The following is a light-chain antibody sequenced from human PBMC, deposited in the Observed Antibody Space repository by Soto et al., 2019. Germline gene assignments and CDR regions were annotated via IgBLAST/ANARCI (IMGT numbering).Light chain of an antibody. CDR2: GAS. CDR3: QQYNNWPWT. CDR1: QSVSSN. Sequence: EIVMTQSPATLSASPGARATVSCRASQSVSSNLACYQQTPGQAPRLPIYGASTSATGIPARFSGSGSGTAITLTTGSLEFEDFAVYYCQQYNNWPWTCGRGIVVVIK. J-gene: IGKJ1*01. V-gene: IGKV3-15*01.